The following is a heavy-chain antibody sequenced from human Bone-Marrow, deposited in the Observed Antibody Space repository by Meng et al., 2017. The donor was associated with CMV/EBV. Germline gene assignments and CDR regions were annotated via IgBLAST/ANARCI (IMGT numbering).Heavy chain of an antibody. Sequence: GSLRLSCPVYGGSFSGYYWSWSRQPPGKGLEWIGEINHSGSTNYNPSLKSRVTISVDTSKNQFSLKLSSVTAADTAVYYCARLLPAADYFYYSGIDVWGQGTTVTVSS. J-gene: IGHJ6*02. D-gene: IGHD2-2*01. V-gene: IGHV4-34*01. CDR2: INHSGST. CDR1: GGSFSGYY. CDR3: ARLLPAADYFYYSGIDV.